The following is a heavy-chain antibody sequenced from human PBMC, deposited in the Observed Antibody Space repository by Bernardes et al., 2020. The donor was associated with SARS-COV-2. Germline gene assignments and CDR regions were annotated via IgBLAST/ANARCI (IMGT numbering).Heavy chain of an antibody. D-gene: IGHD3-3*01. V-gene: IGHV1-69*04. Sequence: SVKVSCKASGGTFTIYAITWVRQAPGQGLEWMGRIIPILGIAKYAQKFQGRVTITADKSTSTAYMELSSLRSDDTAVYYCARDRGYDFWSGQSSLYYFDYWGQGTLVTVSS. CDR3: ARDRGYDFWSGQSSLYYFDY. CDR2: IIPILGIA. J-gene: IGHJ4*02. CDR1: GGTFTIYA.